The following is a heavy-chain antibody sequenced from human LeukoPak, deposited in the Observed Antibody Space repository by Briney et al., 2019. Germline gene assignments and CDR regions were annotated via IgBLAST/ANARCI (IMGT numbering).Heavy chain of an antibody. CDR1: GFTFRSYA. CDR3: AKRAGGHDLDSLDI. V-gene: IGHV3-23*01. Sequence: PGGSLRLSCAASGFTFRSYAMTWVRQAPGKGLEWVSAISGSGAKTYYADSVKGLFTISRDNSRNTLSLHMNSLRVEDTAVYFCAKRAGGHDLDSLDIWGQGTMVTVSS. D-gene: IGHD3-10*01. CDR2: ISGSGAKT. J-gene: IGHJ3*02.